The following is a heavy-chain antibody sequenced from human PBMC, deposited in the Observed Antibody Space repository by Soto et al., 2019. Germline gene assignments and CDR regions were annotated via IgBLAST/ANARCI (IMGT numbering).Heavy chain of an antibody. CDR3: ARVHGDIVLMVYAIGYYYGMDV. CDR2: ISSSSSTI. J-gene: IGHJ6*02. CDR1: GFTFSSYS. D-gene: IGHD2-8*01. Sequence: GGSLRLSCAASGFTFSSYSMNWVRQAPGKGLEWVSYISSSSSTIYYADSVKGRFTISRDNAKNSLYLQMNSLRDEDTAVYYCARVHGDIVLMVYAIGYYYGMDVWGQGTTVTVSS. V-gene: IGHV3-48*02.